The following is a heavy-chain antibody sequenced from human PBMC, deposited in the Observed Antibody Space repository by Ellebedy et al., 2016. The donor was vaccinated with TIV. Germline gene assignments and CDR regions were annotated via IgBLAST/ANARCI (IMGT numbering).Heavy chain of an antibody. CDR2: ISGSGDST. V-gene: IGHV3-23*01. CDR1: GFTVSSNY. D-gene: IGHD5-24*01. J-gene: IGHJ4*02. Sequence: PGGSLRLSCAASGFTVSSNYMSWVRQAPGKGLEWVSVISGSGDSTYYADSVKARFTISRDNSKNTLYLQMNSLRAEDTAVYYRAKNLVRWLQWDNWGQGTLVTVSS. CDR3: AKNLVRWLQWDN.